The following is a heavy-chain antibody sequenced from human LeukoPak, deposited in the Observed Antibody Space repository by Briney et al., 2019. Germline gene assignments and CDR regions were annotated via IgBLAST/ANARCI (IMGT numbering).Heavy chain of an antibody. CDR1: GGYISSYY. D-gene: IGHD3-22*01. Sequence: SETLSLTCSVSGGYISSYYWSWIRQPAGKGLESIGHISTSGSTNYNPSLKSRVTMSVDTSKNQFSLKLSSVTAADTAMYYCARVRYSDSSVLTRKRSYYFDYWGQGTLVTVSS. CDR3: ARVRYSDSSVLTRKRSYYFDY. CDR2: ISTSGST. V-gene: IGHV4-4*07. J-gene: IGHJ4*02.